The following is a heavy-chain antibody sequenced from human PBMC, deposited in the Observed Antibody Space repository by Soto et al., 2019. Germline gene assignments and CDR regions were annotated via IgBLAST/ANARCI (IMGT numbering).Heavy chain of an antibody. CDR1: GGTFSSYT. Sequence: SVKVSCKASGGTFSSYTISWVRQAPGQGLEWMGRIIPILGIANYAQKFQGRVTITADKSTSTAYMELSSLRSEDTAVYYCARSFSPYDFWSGYYHSMDVSGKGTTVTVSS. CDR3: ARSFSPYDFWSGYYHSMDV. J-gene: IGHJ6*03. V-gene: IGHV1-69*02. CDR2: IIPILGIA. D-gene: IGHD3-3*01.